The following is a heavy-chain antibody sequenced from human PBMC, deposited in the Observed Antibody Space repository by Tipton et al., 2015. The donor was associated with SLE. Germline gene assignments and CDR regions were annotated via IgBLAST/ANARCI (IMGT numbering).Heavy chain of an antibody. V-gene: IGHV4-38-2*02. CDR1: GYSISSGYY. CDR2: IYHSGST. CDR3: ARDPVTHGAFDI. D-gene: IGHD1-14*01. Sequence: TLSLTCTVSGYSISSGYYWGWIRQPPGKGLEWIGSIYHSGSTYYNPSLKSRVTISVDTSKNQFSLKLSSVTAADTAVYYCARDPVTHGAFDIWGQGTMVTVSS. J-gene: IGHJ3*02.